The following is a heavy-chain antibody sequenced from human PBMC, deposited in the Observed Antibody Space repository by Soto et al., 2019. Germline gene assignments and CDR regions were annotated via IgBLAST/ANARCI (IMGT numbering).Heavy chain of an antibody. CDR2: ITISAGST. CDR3: AKALAYSYGYPVDY. J-gene: IGHJ4*02. Sequence: EVQLLESGGGFIQPGGSLRLSCAASGFSFSSYAMSWVRQAPGEGLEWVSTITISAGSTYYAESVKGRFTISRDNSKNTLFLQMNSLRAEDTAVYYCAKALAYSYGYPVDYWGQGTLVTVSS. D-gene: IGHD5-18*01. V-gene: IGHV3-23*01. CDR1: GFSFSSYA.